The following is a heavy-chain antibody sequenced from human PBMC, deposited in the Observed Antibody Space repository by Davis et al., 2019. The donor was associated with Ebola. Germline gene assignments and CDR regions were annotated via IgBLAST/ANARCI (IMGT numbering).Heavy chain of an antibody. V-gene: IGHV3-30-3*01. D-gene: IGHD4-17*01. CDR1: GFNFNNYD. CDR3: ARDLDTTVTTGTPGY. CDR2: VSSDGGNK. J-gene: IGHJ4*02. Sequence: GGSLTLSCAASGFNFNNYDMHWVRQAPGKGLEWVAVVSSDGGNKYYAGSVKGRFTISRDNSKITLYLQMNSLRGDDTAVYYCARDLDTTVTTGTPGYWGQGTLVTVSS.